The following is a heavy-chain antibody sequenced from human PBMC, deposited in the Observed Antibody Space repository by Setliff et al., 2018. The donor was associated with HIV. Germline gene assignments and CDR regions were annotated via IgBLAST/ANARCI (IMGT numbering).Heavy chain of an antibody. D-gene: IGHD6-19*01. CDR1: SHSINSGYY. Sequence: SETLSLTCDVSSHSINSGYYWGWIRQPPGKGLEWIGSINHSGTSYYNPSLKSRVTISIDTSKNQFFLKLTSVTAADAAVYYCARDPNTGWYYLDFWGPGALVTVSS. V-gene: IGHV4-38-2*02. J-gene: IGHJ4*02. CDR2: INHSGTS. CDR3: ARDPNTGWYYLDF.